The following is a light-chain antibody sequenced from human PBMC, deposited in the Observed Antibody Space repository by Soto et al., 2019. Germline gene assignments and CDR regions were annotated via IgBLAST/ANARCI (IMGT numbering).Light chain of an antibody. CDR1: QSIRTY. J-gene: IGKJ4*01. Sequence: DVQMTQSPPSLSASVGDVVTITCRASQSIRTYLNWYQHKPGKAPKLLIFGASSLQSGVPSRFSGGGSGTAFTLAISSLQPEDFATDFCQQGYSLPLTFGGGTRVEIK. CDR3: QQGYSLPLT. CDR2: GAS. V-gene: IGKV1-39*01.